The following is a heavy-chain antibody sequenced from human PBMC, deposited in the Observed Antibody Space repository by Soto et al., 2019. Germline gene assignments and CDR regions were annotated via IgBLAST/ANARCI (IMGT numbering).Heavy chain of an antibody. CDR1: GGSISSGGYY. D-gene: IGHD3-3*01. Sequence: SETLSLTCTVSGGSISSGGYYWSWIRQHPGKGLEWIGYIYYSGSTYYNPSLKSRVTISVDTSKNQFSLKLSSVTAADTAVYYCARGPRDYDFWSGLPFDPWGQGTLVTVSS. CDR2: IYYSGST. V-gene: IGHV4-31*03. J-gene: IGHJ5*02. CDR3: ARGPRDYDFWSGLPFDP.